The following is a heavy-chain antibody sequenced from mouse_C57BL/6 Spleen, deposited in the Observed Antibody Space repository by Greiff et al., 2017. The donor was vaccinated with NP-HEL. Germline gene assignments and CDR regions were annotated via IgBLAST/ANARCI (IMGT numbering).Heavy chain of an antibody. J-gene: IGHJ4*01. Sequence: QVQLQQSGPELVKPGASVKISCKASGYSFTSYKIHWVKQRQGQGLEWIGWIYPGSGNTKYNEKCKGKATLTADTSSSTAYMQLSSLTSEDSAVYYCARDGSFMDYWGQGTSVTVSS. CDR3: ARDGSFMDY. CDR2: IYPGSGNT. V-gene: IGHV1-66*01. CDR1: GYSFTSYK.